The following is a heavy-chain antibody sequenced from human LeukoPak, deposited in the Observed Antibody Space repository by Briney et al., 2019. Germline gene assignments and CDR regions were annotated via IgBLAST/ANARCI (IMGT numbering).Heavy chain of an antibody. J-gene: IGHJ2*01. D-gene: IGHD3-22*01. CDR3: ARRIPMIRAYWYFDL. Sequence: SETLSLTCTVSGGSISSYYWSWIRQPPGKGLEWIGYIYYSGSTNYNPSLKSRVTISVDTSKNQFSLKLSSVIAADTTVYYCARRIPMIRAYWYFDLWGRGTLVTVSS. CDR1: GGSISSYY. V-gene: IGHV4-59*01. CDR2: IYYSGST.